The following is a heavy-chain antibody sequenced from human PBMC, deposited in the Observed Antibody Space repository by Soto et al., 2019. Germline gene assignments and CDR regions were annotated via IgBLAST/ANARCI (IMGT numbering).Heavy chain of an antibody. V-gene: IGHV3-30-3*01. D-gene: IGHD6-13*01. J-gene: IGHJ6*02. CDR3: ARVLYSSSWYYYYYGMDV. Sequence: GGSLRLSCAASGFTFSSYAMHWGRQAPGKGLEWVAVISYDGSNKYYADSVKGRFTISRDNSKNTLYLQMNSLRAEDTAVYYCARVLYSSSWYYYYYGMDVWGQGTTVTVS. CDR2: ISYDGSNK. CDR1: GFTFSSYA.